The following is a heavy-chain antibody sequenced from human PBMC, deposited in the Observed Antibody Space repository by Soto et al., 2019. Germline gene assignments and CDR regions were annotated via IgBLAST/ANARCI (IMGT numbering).Heavy chain of an antibody. J-gene: IGHJ5*02. V-gene: IGHV4-34*01. CDR1: GGSFSGYY. Sequence: PSETLSLTCAVYGGSFSGYYWSWIRQPPGKGLEWIGEINHSGSTNYNPSLKSRVTISVDTPKNQFSLKLSSVTAADTAVYYCARGRYSYGSNWFDPWGQGTLVTVSS. CDR2: INHSGST. D-gene: IGHD5-18*01. CDR3: ARGRYSYGSNWFDP.